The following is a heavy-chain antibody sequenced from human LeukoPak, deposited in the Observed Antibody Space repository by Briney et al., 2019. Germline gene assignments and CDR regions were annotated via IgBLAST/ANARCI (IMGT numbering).Heavy chain of an antibody. V-gene: IGHV4-59*01. Sequence: SEALSLTCAVYGGSFSGYYWSWIRQPPGKGLEWIGYIYYSGSTNHNPSLKSRVTISVDTSKNQFSLKLSSVTAADTAVYYCARDRAVGGFDYWGQGTLVTVSS. CDR2: IYYSGST. J-gene: IGHJ4*02. D-gene: IGHD2-15*01. CDR3: ARDRAVGGFDY. CDR1: GGSFSGYY.